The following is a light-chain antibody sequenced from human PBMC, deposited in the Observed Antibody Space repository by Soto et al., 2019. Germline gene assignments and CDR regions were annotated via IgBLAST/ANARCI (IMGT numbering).Light chain of an antibody. CDR3: QQYNSYSVT. CDR1: QSISSW. V-gene: IGKV1-5*01. Sequence: DIQMTQSPSTLSASVGDRVTITCRASQSISSWLAWYQQKPGKAPKLLIYDASSLESGVPSRFGGSGSGTEFTLSITSLQPDDFATYYCQQYNSYSVTFGQGTKVDIK. J-gene: IGKJ1*01. CDR2: DAS.